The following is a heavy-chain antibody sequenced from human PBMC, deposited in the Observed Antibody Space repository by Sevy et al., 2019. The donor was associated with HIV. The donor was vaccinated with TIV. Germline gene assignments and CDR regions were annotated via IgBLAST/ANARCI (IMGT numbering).Heavy chain of an antibody. CDR3: ARDCSSTACLWGMDV. J-gene: IGHJ6*02. Sequence: GGYLRLSCAASGFSFSNYWMSWVRQAPGKGLEWVANIKLDGSEKYYVDSVKGRFTISRDNAKKSLYLQMNSLRTEDAAVYYCARDCSSTACLWGMDVWGQGTTVTVSS. CDR2: IKLDGSEK. V-gene: IGHV3-7*03. D-gene: IGHD2-2*01. CDR1: GFSFSNYW.